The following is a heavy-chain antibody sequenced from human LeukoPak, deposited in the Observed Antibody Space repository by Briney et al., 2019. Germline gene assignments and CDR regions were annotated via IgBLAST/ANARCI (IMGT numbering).Heavy chain of an antibody. Sequence: PGGSLRLSCAASGFTFSIYTMNWVRQAPGKGLEWVSIINYNGDTKYYADSAQGRFTISRDNSKNTVYLQMNSLRAEDTAIYYCAKGGHCPALCTTQIAVAGYNDNWGQGTLVTVSS. CDR2: INYNGDTK. CDR3: AKGGHCPALCTTQIAVAGYNDN. V-gene: IGHV3-23*01. CDR1: GFTFSIYT. D-gene: IGHD6-19*01. J-gene: IGHJ4*02.